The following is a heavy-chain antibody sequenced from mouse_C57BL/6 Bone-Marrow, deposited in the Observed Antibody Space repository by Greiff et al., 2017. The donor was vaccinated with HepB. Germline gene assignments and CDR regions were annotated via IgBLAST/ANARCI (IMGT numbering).Heavy chain of an antibody. CDR3: EGETYYAMDY. V-gene: IGHV1-82*01. Sequence: QVQLKESGPELVKPGASVKISCKASGYAFCSSWMNWVKQRPGKGLEWIGRIYPGDGDTNYNGKFKGKATLTADKSSSTAYMQLSSLTSEDSAVYFCEGETYYAMDYWGQGTSVTVSS. CDR1: GYAFCSSW. J-gene: IGHJ4*01. CDR2: IYPGDGDT.